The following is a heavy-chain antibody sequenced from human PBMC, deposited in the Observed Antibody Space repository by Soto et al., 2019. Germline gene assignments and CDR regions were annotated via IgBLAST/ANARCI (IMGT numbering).Heavy chain of an antibody. J-gene: IGHJ4*02. Sequence: PSETLSLTCTVSGGSISSSSWSWIRQPPGRGLEWIGYIYNNGRTDYNPSLKSRVTISVDTSKNQFSLRLTSVTAEDTAVYYCARHEGNGNVWPLDYWGQGILVTVSS. CDR3: ARHEGNGNVWPLDY. CDR1: GGSISSSS. D-gene: IGHD2-8*01. V-gene: IGHV4-59*08. CDR2: IYNNGRT.